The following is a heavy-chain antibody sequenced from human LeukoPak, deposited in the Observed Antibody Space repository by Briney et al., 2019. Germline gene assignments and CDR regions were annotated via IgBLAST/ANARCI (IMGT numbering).Heavy chain of an antibody. Sequence: GGSLRLSCAASGFTFSSYSMNWVRQAPGKGLEWVSSISSSSSYIYYADSVKGRFTISRDNAKNSLYLQMNSLRAEDTAVYYCARAGPEYNWTPRGVPVTKSLSAFDIWGQGTMVTVSS. D-gene: IGHD1-20*01. V-gene: IGHV3-21*01. CDR2: ISSSSSYI. CDR3: ARAGPEYNWTPRGVPVTKSLSAFDI. CDR1: GFTFSSYS. J-gene: IGHJ3*02.